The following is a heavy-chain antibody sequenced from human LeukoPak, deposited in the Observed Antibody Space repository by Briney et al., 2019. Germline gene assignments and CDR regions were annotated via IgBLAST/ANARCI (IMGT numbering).Heavy chain of an antibody. Sequence: SETLSPTCAVYGGSFSGYYWSWIRQPPGKGLEWIGEINHSGSTNYNPSLKSRVTISVDTSKNQFSLKLSSVTAADTAVYYCARTYYYDSSGYLRLVDAFDIWGQGTMVTVSS. D-gene: IGHD3-22*01. V-gene: IGHV4-34*01. J-gene: IGHJ3*02. CDR1: GGSFSGYY. CDR3: ARTYYYDSSGYLRLVDAFDI. CDR2: INHSGST.